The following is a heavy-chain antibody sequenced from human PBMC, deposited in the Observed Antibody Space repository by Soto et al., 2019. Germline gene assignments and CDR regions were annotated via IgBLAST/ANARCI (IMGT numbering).Heavy chain of an antibody. Sequence: QVQLVQSGAEVKKPGSSVKVSCKASGGTFSSYAISWVRQAPGQGLEWMGGIIPIFGTANYAQKFQGRVTISADKPTGTGYMELSSLRSEDTAVYYCARSDLGSSPCDYWGQGTLVTVSS. V-gene: IGHV1-69*06. D-gene: IGHD6-25*01. CDR1: GGTFSSYA. J-gene: IGHJ4*02. CDR2: IIPIFGTA. CDR3: ARSDLGSSPCDY.